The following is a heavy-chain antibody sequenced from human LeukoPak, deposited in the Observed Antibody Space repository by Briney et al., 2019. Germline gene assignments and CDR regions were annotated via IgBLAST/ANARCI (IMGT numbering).Heavy chain of an antibody. CDR1: GFTFSSHA. V-gene: IGHV3-23*01. D-gene: IGHD6-19*01. J-gene: IGHJ4*02. Sequence: GGSLRVSCAASGFTFSSHAMSWVRQAPGKGLEWVSAISGSGGSTYYAESVKGRFTISRDNSKNTLSLQMNSLRAEDTAVYYCAKDTPVSGTSRKFDYWGQGTLVTVSS. CDR3: AKDTPVSGTSRKFDY. CDR2: ISGSGGST.